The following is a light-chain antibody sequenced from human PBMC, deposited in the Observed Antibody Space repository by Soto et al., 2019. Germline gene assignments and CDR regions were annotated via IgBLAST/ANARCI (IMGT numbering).Light chain of an antibody. CDR1: QSISTW. CDR2: DAS. CDR3: QQYHSYPST. Sequence: DIQMTQSPSTVSASVGDGVTITCRASQSISTWLAWYQQKPGNAPKLLIYDASTLESGVPSGFSGSGSGTEVTLTISSLQPDDFATYYCQQYHSYPSTFGQGTKLEIK. J-gene: IGKJ2*01. V-gene: IGKV1-5*01.